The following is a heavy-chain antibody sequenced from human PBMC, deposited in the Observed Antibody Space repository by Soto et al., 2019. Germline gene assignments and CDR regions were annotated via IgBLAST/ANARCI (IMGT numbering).Heavy chain of an antibody. J-gene: IGHJ5*02. CDR3: TRGGVGPTSLPDT. CDR1: GFTSGDYV. D-gene: IGHD1-26*01. V-gene: IGHV3-49*05. CDR2: IRTKISGGTA. Sequence: EVQVVESGGGWVKPGRSLRLSCTTSGFTSGDYVMSWFRQAPGRGLEWVGFIRTKISGGTADYAAAVKGRFTITRDDSKGIAYLQMGSLKSEDTAMYFCTRGGVGPTSLPDTWGQGTLVTVSS.